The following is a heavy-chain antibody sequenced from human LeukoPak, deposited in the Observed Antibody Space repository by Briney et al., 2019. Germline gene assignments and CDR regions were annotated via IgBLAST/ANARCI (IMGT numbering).Heavy chain of an antibody. CDR3: ARNIVGPRQVDY. J-gene: IGHJ4*02. Sequence: SETLSLTCTVSGGSISSYYWSWIRQPPGKGLEWIGYIYYSGATNYNPSLKGRVTISVDTSKSQFSLKLSSVTAADTAIYYCARNIVGPRQVDYWGQGTLVTVSS. CDR1: GGSISSYY. D-gene: IGHD1-26*01. V-gene: IGHV4-59*01. CDR2: IYYSGAT.